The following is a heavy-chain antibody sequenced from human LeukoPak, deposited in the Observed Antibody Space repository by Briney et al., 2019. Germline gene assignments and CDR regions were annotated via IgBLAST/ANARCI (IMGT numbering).Heavy chain of an antibody. D-gene: IGHD2-2*01. CDR3: ARRGVRYCSSTSCSASDAFDI. Sequence: GESLKISCKGSGYSFTCYWIGWVRLMPGKGLEWMGIIYPGDSDTRYSPSFQGQVTISADKSISTAYLQWSSLKASDTAMYYCARRGVRYCSSTSCSASDAFDIWGQGTMVTVSS. J-gene: IGHJ3*02. CDR1: GYSFTCYW. CDR2: IYPGDSDT. V-gene: IGHV5-51*01.